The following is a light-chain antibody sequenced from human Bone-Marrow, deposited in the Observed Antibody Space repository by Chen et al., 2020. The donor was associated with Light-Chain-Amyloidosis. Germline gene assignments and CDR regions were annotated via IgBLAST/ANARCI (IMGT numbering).Light chain of an antibody. J-gene: IGLJ3*02. Sequence: SYLLTQPSSVSVAPGQTATIARGGNNIGSTSVHWYQQTPGQAPLLVVYEDSDRPSGIPERLSGSNSGNTATLTISRVEAGDEADYYCQVWDRSSDRPVFGGGTKLTVL. CDR2: EDS. V-gene: IGLV3-21*02. CDR1: NIGSTS. CDR3: QVWDRSSDRPV.